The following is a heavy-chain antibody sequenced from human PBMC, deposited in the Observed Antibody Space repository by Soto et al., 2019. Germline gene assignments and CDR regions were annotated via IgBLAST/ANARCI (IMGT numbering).Heavy chain of an antibody. D-gene: IGHD3-3*01. CDR1: GYTFSSYG. CDR2: ISGYNGDT. CDR3: ARERLPGTVYSGFGSGGSRWFDP. J-gene: IGHJ5*02. V-gene: IGHV1-18*04. Sequence: QVQLVQSGAEVKKPGASVRVSCKASGYTFSSYGISWVRQAPGQGLEWMGWISGYNGDTNYAQKLQGRVTMTTDTPTSTAFMELRSLRSDDRAGYFCARERLPGTVYSGFGSGGSRWFDPWGQGTLVTVSS.